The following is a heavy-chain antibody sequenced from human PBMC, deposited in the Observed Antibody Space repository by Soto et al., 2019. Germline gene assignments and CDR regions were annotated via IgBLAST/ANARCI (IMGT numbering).Heavy chain of an antibody. CDR3: AKDPDSIWRELGWFDP. CDR1: GFTFSSYG. CDR2: ISYDGSNK. D-gene: IGHD1-26*01. J-gene: IGHJ5*02. Sequence: QVQLVESGGGVVQPGRSLRLSCAASGFTFSSYGMHWVRQAPGKGLEWVAVISYDGSNKYYADSVKGRFTISRDNSKNTLYRQMNSLRAEDTAVYYCAKDPDSIWRELGWFDPGGNGTLVTVSS. V-gene: IGHV3-30*18.